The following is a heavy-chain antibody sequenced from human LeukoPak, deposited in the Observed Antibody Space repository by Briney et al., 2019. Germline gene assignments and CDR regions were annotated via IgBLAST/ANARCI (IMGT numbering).Heavy chain of an antibody. D-gene: IGHD6-13*01. J-gene: IGHJ4*02. Sequence: GGSLRLSCAASGFTFSSYGMHWVRQAPGKGLEWVAYIQYDGSNEQYAHSVKGRFRISRDSPKNILYLQMNSLRAEDTAVYYCARITGSSWYFDYWGQGTLVTVSS. CDR1: GFTFSSYG. CDR2: IQYDGSNE. V-gene: IGHV3-30*19. CDR3: ARITGSSWYFDY.